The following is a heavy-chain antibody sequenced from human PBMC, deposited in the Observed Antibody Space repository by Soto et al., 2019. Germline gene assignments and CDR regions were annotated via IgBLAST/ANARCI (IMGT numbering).Heavy chain of an antibody. CDR2: IYYSGST. D-gene: IGHD1-26*01. CDR3: ARDTSGSLDDAFDI. CDR1: GGSISSYY. V-gene: IGHV4-59*01. Sequence: SETLSLTCTVSGGSISSYYWSWIRQPPGKGLEWIGYIYYSGSTNYNPSLKSRVTISVDTSKNQFSLKLSSVTAADTAVYYCARDTSGSLDDAFDIWGQGTMVTVSS. J-gene: IGHJ3*02.